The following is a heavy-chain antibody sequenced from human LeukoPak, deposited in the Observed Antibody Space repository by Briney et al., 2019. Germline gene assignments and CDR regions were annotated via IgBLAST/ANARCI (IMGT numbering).Heavy chain of an antibody. V-gene: IGHV3-21*01. D-gene: IGHD1-14*01. Sequence: PGGSLRLSCTASGLTFSNFGINWVRQAPGKGLEWVSCMDRHSDIYYADSVKRRFTISRDNARNSVYLQMNSLTVEDTAVYYCVGDPTTNRFQYFQYWGQGALVTVSS. J-gene: IGHJ4*02. CDR3: VGDPTTNRFQYFQY. CDR1: GLTFSNFG. CDR2: MDRHSDI.